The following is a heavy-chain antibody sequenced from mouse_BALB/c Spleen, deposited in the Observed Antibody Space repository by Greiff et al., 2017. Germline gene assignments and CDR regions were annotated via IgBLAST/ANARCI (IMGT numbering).Heavy chain of an antibody. J-gene: IGHJ4*01. Sequence: EVMLVESGGGLVQPGGSLKLSCAASGFTFSSYGMSWVRQTPDKRLELVATINSNGGSTYYPDSVKGRFTISRDNAKNTLYLQMSSLKSEDTAMYYCARGFYYGLYYAMDYWGQGTSVTVSS. CDR2: INSNGGST. CDR1: GFTFSSYG. D-gene: IGHD1-2*01. CDR3: ARGFYYGLYYAMDY. V-gene: IGHV5-6-3*01.